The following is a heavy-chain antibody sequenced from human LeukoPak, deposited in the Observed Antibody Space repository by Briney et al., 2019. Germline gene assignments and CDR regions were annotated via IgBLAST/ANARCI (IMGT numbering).Heavy chain of an antibody. CDR3: ATETVGYFDF. CDR1: IYMLTKMS. V-gene: IGHV1-24*01. J-gene: IGHJ4*02. CDR2: FDPGDGER. Sequence: ASVKVSCKVSIYMLTKMSMHWVRRLPGKGLEWMGGFDPGDGERILAQKFQGRMTMTEDTSTDTAYMELSSLRSDDTGVYYCATETVGYFDFWGQGTLVTVSS. D-gene: IGHD4-17*01.